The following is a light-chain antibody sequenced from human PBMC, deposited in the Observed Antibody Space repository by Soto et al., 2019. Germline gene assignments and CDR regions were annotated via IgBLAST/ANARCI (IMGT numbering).Light chain of an antibody. J-gene: IGLJ1*01. CDR1: SSDVGGYNY. V-gene: IGLV2-14*01. CDR2: EVS. Sequence: QSVLTHPASVSGSLGQSITISCTGTSSDVGGYNYVSWYQQYPGKAPKVIIYEVSNRPSGVSNRFFGSKSGNTASLTISGLQPEEEAHYYCSSYTSISNYVFGTGTKVTVL. CDR3: SSYTSISNYV.